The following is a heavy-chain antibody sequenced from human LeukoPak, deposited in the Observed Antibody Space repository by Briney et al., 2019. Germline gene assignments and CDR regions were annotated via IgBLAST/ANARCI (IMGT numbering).Heavy chain of an antibody. D-gene: IGHD2-2*01. CDR2: ISSSTRRI. Sequence: GGSLRLSCAASGFNFSSYSLNWVRQAPGKGLEGVSYISSSTRRIYYADSVKGRFTISRDSAKNSLYLQMDSLRDEDTAMYYYAREFPPHCSSTSCYPDHWGQGTLVTVAS. V-gene: IGHV3-48*02. J-gene: IGHJ5*02. CDR1: GFNFSSYS. CDR3: AREFPPHCSSTSCYPDH.